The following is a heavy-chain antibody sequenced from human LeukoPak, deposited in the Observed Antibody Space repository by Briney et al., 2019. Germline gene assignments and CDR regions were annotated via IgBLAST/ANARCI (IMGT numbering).Heavy chain of an antibody. V-gene: IGHV3-9*01. D-gene: IGHD3-22*01. CDR1: GFTFDDYA. J-gene: IGHJ4*02. CDR2: ISWNSGSI. Sequence: GRSLRLSCAASGFTFDDYAMHWVRQAPGKGLEWVSGISWNSGSIGYADSVKGRFTISRDNAKNSLYLQMNSLRAEDTALYYCAKAGDPGVVITTGYFDYWGQGTLVIVSS. CDR3: AKAGDPGVVITTGYFDY.